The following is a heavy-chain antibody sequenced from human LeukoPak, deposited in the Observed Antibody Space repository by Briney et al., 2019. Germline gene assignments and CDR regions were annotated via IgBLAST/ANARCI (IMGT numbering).Heavy chain of an antibody. CDR3: ASGYSSSWHYFDY. D-gene: IGHD6-13*01. J-gene: IGHJ4*02. CDR1: GGSISSGSYY. Sequence: SEALSLTCTVSGGSISSGSYYWSWIRQPAGKGLEWIGRIYTSGSTNYNPSLKSRVTMSVDTSKNQFSLKLSSVTAADTAVYYCASGYSSSWHYFDYWGQRTLVTVSS. V-gene: IGHV4-61*02. CDR2: IYTSGST.